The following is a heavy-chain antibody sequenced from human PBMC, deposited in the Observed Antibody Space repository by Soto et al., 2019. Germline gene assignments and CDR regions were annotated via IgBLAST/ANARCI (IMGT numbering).Heavy chain of an antibody. D-gene: IGHD3-10*01. CDR2: INPSGGST. CDR1: GYTFTSYY. V-gene: IGHV1-46*03. Sequence: GASVKVSCKASGYTFTSYYMHWVRQAPGQGLEWMGIINPSGGSTSYAQKFQGRVTMTRDTSTSTVYMELNSLRSEDTAVYYCARDHRITMVRGVWYYHYYYMDVWGKGTTVTVSS. J-gene: IGHJ6*03. CDR3: ARDHRITMVRGVWYYHYYYMDV.